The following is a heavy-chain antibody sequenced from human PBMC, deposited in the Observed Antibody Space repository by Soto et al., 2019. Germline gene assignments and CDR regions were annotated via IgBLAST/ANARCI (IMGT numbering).Heavy chain of an antibody. V-gene: IGHV3-23*01. Sequence: EVQLLASGGGLARPGGSLRLSCVASGFTFSDYAMTWVRRAPGKGLEWVATISATGGNIEYTDSLKGRFTISRDNSKNTLYLQLNGLTSDDTAVHYCAKVAGGLGYFDLWGRGTLVTVSS. CDR1: GFTFSDYA. J-gene: IGHJ2*01. CDR2: ISATGGNI. D-gene: IGHD3-16*01. CDR3: AKVAGGLGYFDL.